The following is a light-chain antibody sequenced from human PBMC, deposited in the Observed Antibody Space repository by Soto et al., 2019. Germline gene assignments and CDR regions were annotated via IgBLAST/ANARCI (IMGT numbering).Light chain of an antibody. Sequence: MNKSPAALSASVGDRVTITCRASQSISSWLAWYQQKPGKAPKLLIYDASNLETGVPSRFSGSGSGTEFTFTISSLQPEDIATYYCQQYVILLAFGQGTRLEIK. V-gene: IGKV1-5*01. CDR3: QQYVILLA. CDR2: DAS. CDR1: QSISSW. J-gene: IGKJ5*01.